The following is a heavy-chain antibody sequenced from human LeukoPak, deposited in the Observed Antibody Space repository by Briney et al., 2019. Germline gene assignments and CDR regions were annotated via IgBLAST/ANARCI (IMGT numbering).Heavy chain of an antibody. D-gene: IGHD2-15*01. Sequence: GGSLRLSCAASGFTFCSYWMSWVRQAPGKGLEWVANINQDGSEKYYVDSVKGRFTISRDNAKNSLYLQMNSLRAEDTAVYYCAREGCSGGSCYHNWFDPWGQGTLVTVSS. CDR1: GFTFCSYW. CDR3: AREGCSGGSCYHNWFDP. V-gene: IGHV3-7*01. CDR2: INQDGSEK. J-gene: IGHJ5*02.